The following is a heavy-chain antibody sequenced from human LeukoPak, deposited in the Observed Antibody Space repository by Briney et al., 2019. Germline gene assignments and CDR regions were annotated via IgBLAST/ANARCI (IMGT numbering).Heavy chain of an antibody. D-gene: IGHD2-15*01. CDR3: AKVRVVCSGGSCYSLLSDAFDI. CDR2: ISGSGDST. J-gene: IGHJ3*02. V-gene: IGHV3-23*01. CDR1: GFTFSNNA. Sequence: GGSLRLSCAASGFTFSNNAMSWVRQAPGKGLEWVSVISGSGDSTFHADSVKGRFTISRDNSKNTLYLQMNNLRAEDTAVYYCAKVRVVCSGGSCYSLLSDAFDIWGQGTMVTVSS.